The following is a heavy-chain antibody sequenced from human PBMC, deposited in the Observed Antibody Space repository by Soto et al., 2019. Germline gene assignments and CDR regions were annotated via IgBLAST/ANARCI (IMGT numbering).Heavy chain of an antibody. V-gene: IGHV3-33*01. CDR3: ARGIGEGDVSPQPYYYYMDV. D-gene: IGHD3-16*01. CDR2: IWYDGSNK. J-gene: IGHJ6*03. CDR1: GFTFSSYG. Sequence: GGSLRLSCAASGFTFSSYGMHWVRQAPGKGLEWVAVIWYDGSNKYYADSVKGRFTISRDNSKNTLYLQMNSLRAEDTAVYYCARGIGEGDVSPQPYYYYMDVWGKGTTVTVSS.